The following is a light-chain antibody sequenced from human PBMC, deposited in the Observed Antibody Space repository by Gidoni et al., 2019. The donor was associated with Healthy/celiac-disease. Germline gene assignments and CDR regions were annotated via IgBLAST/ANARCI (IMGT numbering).Light chain of an antibody. CDR3: QSADSSGTYEV. J-gene: IGLJ2*01. CDR2: KES. Sequence: SYVLTQRPPLSVSPGQTARITCAGDALPKQYAYWYQQKPGKAPVLVIYKESERPSGIPERFSGSSSGTTVTLTISGVQAEDEADYYCQSADSSGTYEVFGGGTKLTVL. CDR1: ALPKQY. V-gene: IGLV3-25*03.